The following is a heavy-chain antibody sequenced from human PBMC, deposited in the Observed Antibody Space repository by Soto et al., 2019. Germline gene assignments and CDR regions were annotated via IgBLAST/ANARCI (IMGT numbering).Heavy chain of an antibody. J-gene: IGHJ5*02. V-gene: IGHV3-7*01. CDR3: ARGTLAARPGVP. CDR1: GFTFSSYW. CDR2: IWQDGSEK. D-gene: IGHD6-6*01. Sequence: GGSLRLSCAASGFTFSSYWKSWVRQAQGKGLEWVANIWQDGSEKYYVDSVKGRFTISRDNAKNSLYLQMNSLRAEDTAVYYCARGTLAARPGVPWGQGTLVTVSS.